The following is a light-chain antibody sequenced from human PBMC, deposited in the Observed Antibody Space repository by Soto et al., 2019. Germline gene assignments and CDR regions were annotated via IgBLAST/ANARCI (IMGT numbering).Light chain of an antibody. CDR1: QSVSSN. J-gene: IGKJ1*01. CDR2: GAS. V-gene: IGKV3-15*01. CDR3: QKYNSAPVT. Sequence: EIVMTQSPATLSVSPGERATLSCRASQSVSSNLAWYQQKPGQAPRLLIYGASTRATGIPARFSGSGSGTEFTLTISSLQSEDFAVYYCQKYNSAPVTFGQGTKVEIK.